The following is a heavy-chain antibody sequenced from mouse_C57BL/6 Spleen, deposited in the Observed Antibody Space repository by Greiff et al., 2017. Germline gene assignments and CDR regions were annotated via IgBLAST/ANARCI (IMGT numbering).Heavy chain of an antibody. J-gene: IGHJ2*01. V-gene: IGHV1-64*01. D-gene: IGHD2-3*01. CDR3: TRSAPDGYFDY. Sequence: QVQLQQSGAELVKPGASVKLSCKASGYTFTSYCMHWVKQRPGHGLEWIGMIHPNSGNTNYNGKFKSKATLTVDKSSSTAYMQLSSLTSEDSAVYYGTRSAPDGYFDYWGQGTTLTVSS. CDR2: IHPNSGNT. CDR1: GYTFTSYC.